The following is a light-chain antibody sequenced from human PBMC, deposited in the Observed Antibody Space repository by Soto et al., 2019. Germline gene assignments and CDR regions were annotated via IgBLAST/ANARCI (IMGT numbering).Light chain of an antibody. J-gene: IGKJ2*01. CDR1: QSVSSAY. Sequence: EIVLTQSPGTLSLSPEERATLSCRASQSVSSAYLAWYQQIPDQAPRLLIYGASSRATGIPDRFSGSGSGTDFTLTISGLEPEDFAVYYCQQSGSSFYTFGQGTKLEIK. CDR3: QQSGSSFYT. V-gene: IGKV3-20*01. CDR2: GAS.